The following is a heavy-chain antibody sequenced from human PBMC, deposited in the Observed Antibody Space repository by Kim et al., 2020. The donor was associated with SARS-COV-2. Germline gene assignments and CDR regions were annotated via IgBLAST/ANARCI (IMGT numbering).Heavy chain of an antibody. D-gene: IGHD6-13*01. CDR2: ISSSGGST. Sequence: EGSLRLSCASSGYTNNNHTMSWVRQPQEKGLQWVSAISSSGGSTYYADSVKGRFIISRDNSKNTLYLQMNSLRAVDTAVYYCAKDSAAAGFDYWGRGTLVTVSS. V-gene: IGHV3-23*01. CDR1: GYTNNNHT. J-gene: IGHJ4*02. CDR3: AKDSAAAGFDY.